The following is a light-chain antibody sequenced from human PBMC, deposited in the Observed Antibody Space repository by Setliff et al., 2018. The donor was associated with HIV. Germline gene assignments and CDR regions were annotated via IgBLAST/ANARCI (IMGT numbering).Light chain of an antibody. CDR3: CSYTGSYTLGV. Sequence: SALTQPRSVSGSPGQSVTISCTGTSSDVGGYNYVSWYQQHPGKAPKLMIYDVSKWPSGVPDRFSGSKSGNTASLTISGLQAEDEADYYCCSYTGSYTLGVFGTGTKVTVL. J-gene: IGLJ1*01. CDR2: DVS. CDR1: SSDVGGYNY. V-gene: IGLV2-11*01.